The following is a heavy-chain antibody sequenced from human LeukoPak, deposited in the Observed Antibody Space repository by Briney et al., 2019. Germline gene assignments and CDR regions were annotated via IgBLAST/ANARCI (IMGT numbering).Heavy chain of an antibody. CDR3: AREYSSGGRCHYYFNY. V-gene: IGHV3-23*01. Sequence: PGRSLRLSCVASGFTFSNYAMSWVRQAPGKGLEWVSIISGSGGSTYYADSVKGRFTISRDNSKDTLYLQMGSLRAEDMAEYYCAREYSSGGRCHYYFNYWGQGNLVTVSS. J-gene: IGHJ4*02. D-gene: IGHD2-15*01. CDR2: ISGSGGST. CDR1: GFTFSNYA.